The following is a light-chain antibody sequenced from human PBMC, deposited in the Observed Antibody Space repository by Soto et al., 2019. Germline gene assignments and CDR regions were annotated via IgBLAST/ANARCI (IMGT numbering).Light chain of an antibody. Sequence: QSALTQPASVSGSPGQSITISCTGTSSDVGNYNLVSWYQQHPGKAPKLMIYEGSKRPSGVSNRFSGSKSGNTASLTISGLQAEDEAEYYCCSYAGSSIHVVFGGGTKLTVL. J-gene: IGLJ2*01. CDR2: EGS. CDR1: SSDVGNYNL. V-gene: IGLV2-23*01. CDR3: CSYAGSSIHVV.